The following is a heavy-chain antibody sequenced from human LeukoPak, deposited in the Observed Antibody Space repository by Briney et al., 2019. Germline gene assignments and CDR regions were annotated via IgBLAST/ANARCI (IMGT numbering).Heavy chain of an antibody. V-gene: IGHV3-53*01. J-gene: IGHJ4*02. CDR2: IYSGGTT. Sequence: PGRALRLSCAASGFTFSSYAIHWVRQAPGKGLQWVSVIYSGGTTYYADSVKGRFTISRDNSKNTLYLQMNSLRAEDTAVYYCARALLVRNGYNYSPNYFDYWGQGTLVTVSS. D-gene: IGHD5-24*01. CDR3: ARALLVRNGYNYSPNYFDY. CDR1: GFTFSSYA.